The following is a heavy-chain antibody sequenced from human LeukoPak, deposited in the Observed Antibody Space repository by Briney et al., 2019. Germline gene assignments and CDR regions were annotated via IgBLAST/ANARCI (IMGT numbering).Heavy chain of an antibody. CDR3: ASTVGWNHDGYYMDV. CDR2: IIPILGIA. D-gene: IGHD1-14*01. CDR1: GGTFSSYT. V-gene: IGHV1-69*02. Sequence: GASVKVSCKASGGTFSSYTISWVRQAPGQGLEWMGRIIPILGIANYAQKFQGRVTITADKSTSTAYMELSSLRSEDTAVYYCASTVGWNHDGYYMDVWGKGTTVTVSS. J-gene: IGHJ6*03.